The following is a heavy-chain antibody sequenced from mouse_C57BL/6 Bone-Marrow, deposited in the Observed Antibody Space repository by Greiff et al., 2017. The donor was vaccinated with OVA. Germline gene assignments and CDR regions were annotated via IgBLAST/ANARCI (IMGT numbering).Heavy chain of an antibody. D-gene: IGHD1-1*01. V-gene: IGHV14-4*01. J-gene: IGHJ2*01. CDR3: TRGRTVVAFDY. CDR1: GFNIKDDY. Sequence: EVQLQQSGAELVRPGASVKLSCTASGFNIKDDYMHWVKQRPEQGLEWIGWIDPENGDTEYASKFQGKATITADTSSNTAYLQLSSLTSEDTAVYYCTRGRTVVAFDYWGQGTTLTVSS. CDR2: IDPENGDT.